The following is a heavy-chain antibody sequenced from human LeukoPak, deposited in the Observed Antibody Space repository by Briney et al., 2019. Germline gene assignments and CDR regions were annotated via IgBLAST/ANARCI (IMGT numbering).Heavy chain of an antibody. CDR3: AKAGPGFGFDY. D-gene: IGHD3-10*01. Sequence: PGGSLRLSCAASGFTFSSYAMTWVRQAPGKGLEWVSDISSSGGTIDYADSVKGRCSISRDNAKNSLYLHMNSLRAEDTAVYYCAKAGPGFGFDYWGQGTLVTVSS. V-gene: IGHV3-48*03. CDR1: GFTFSSYA. CDR2: ISSSGGTI. J-gene: IGHJ4*02.